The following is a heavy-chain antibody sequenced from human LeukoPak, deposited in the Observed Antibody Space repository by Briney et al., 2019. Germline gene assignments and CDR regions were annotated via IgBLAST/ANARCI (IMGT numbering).Heavy chain of an antibody. Sequence: GGSLRLSCAASGFTFSSYEMNWVRQAPGRGLEWVSYISSSGSTIYYADSVKGRFTISRDKAKNSLYLQMNSLRAEDTAVYYCARGLMVSDAFDIWGQGTMVTVSS. J-gene: IGHJ3*02. CDR1: GFTFSSYE. V-gene: IGHV3-48*03. CDR2: ISSSGSTI. D-gene: IGHD2-8*01. CDR3: ARGLMVSDAFDI.